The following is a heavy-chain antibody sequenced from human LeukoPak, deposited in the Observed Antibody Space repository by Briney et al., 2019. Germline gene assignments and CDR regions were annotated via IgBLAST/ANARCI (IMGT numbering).Heavy chain of an antibody. D-gene: IGHD3-22*01. CDR2: IYPGDSDT. J-gene: IGHJ2*01. CDR3: ARSPAYLYDSRGYYSPGDWYFDL. V-gene: IGHV5-51*01. CDR1: GYSFTRFW. Sequence: GESLKISCKGSGYSFTRFWIGWVRQMPGKGLEWMGFIYPGDSDTRYSPSFQGQVTISADKSINTAYLQWTSLKASDTAMYYCARSPAYLYDSRGYYSPGDWYFDLWGRGTQVTVSS.